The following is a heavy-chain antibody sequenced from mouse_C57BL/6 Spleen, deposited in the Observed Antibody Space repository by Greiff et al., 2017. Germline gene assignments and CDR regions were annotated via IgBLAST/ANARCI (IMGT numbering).Heavy chain of an antibody. CDR3: ARTEYYYGSSYGY. V-gene: IGHV1-53*01. J-gene: IGHJ2*01. D-gene: IGHD1-1*01. CDR2: INPSTGGT. CDR1: GYTFTSYW. Sequence: QVQLQQPGPELVKPGASVKLSCKASGYTFTSYWMHWVKQRPGQGLEWIGNINPSTGGTNYNEKFKSKATLTVDKSSSTAYMQLRSLTSDDSAVDYWARTEYYYGSSYGYWGQGTTLTVSS.